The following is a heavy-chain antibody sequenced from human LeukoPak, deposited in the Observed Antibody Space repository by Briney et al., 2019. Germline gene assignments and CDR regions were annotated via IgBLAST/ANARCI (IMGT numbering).Heavy chain of an antibody. Sequence: RGESLKISCKGSGYSFTSYWIGWVRQMPGKGLEWMGIIYPGDSDTRYSPSFQGQVTISADESNSIAYVQWSSLKASDTAMYYCARHGGLDYYDSSGYYNYWGQGTLVTVSS. CDR3: ARHGGLDYYDSSGYYNY. CDR1: GYSFTSYW. CDR2: IYPGDSDT. D-gene: IGHD3-22*01. J-gene: IGHJ4*02. V-gene: IGHV5-51*01.